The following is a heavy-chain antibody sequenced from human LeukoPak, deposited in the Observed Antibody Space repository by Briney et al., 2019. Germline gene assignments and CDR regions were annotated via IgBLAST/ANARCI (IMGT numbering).Heavy chain of an antibody. V-gene: IGHV3-23*01. J-gene: IGHJ4*02. CDR3: TKGGSSGWYSDH. CDR2: IRGSGGRT. Sequence: PGGSLRLSCVASGFTFSKYTMSWVRQAPGKGPEWVSIIRGSGGRTYDADSYDADSVKGRFTISRDNSKNTLYLQMNSLRAEDTAVYYCTKGGSSGWYSDHWGQGTLVTVSS. CDR1: GFTFSKYT. D-gene: IGHD6-19*01.